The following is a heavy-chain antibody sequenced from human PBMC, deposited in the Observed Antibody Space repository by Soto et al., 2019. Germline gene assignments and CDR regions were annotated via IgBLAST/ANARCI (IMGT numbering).Heavy chain of an antibody. V-gene: IGHV1-69*02. CDR1: GGTFSSYI. CDR2: IIPIRGIA. CDR3: ARSTGEVDYMDV. J-gene: IGHJ6*03. D-gene: IGHD7-27*01. Sequence: SVKVSCQASGGTFSSYIISWVRPAPGQGLEWMGRIIPIRGIANYAQKFQGRVTITADKSTSTAYMELSSLRSEDTAVYYCARSTGEVDYMDVWGKGTTVTVSS.